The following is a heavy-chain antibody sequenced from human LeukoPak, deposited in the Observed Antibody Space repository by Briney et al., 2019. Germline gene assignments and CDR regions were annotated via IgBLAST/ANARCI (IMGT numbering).Heavy chain of an antibody. CDR3: ARGPTPNTYYDFWSGYYYYHYYCMDV. J-gene: IGHJ6*03. CDR2: TRNKANSDTT. CDR1: EFTFSDYY. D-gene: IGHD3-3*01. V-gene: IGHV3-72*01. Sequence: GGSLRLSCAASEFTFSDYYMDWVRQAPGKGLEWVGRTRNKANSDTTEYVASVKGRFTISRDDSKNSLYLQMNSLKTEDTAVYYCARGPTPNTYYDFWSGYYYYHYYCMDVWGKGTTVTVSS.